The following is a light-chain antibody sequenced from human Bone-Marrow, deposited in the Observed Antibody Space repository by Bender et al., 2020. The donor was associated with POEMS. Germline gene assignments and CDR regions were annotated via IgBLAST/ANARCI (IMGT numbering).Light chain of an antibody. V-gene: IGLV3-21*02. CDR3: QVWDTGADHLAV. CDR1: NIGSKS. J-gene: IGLJ7*01. Sequence: SYVLTQPPSVSVAPGQTARITCERNNIGSKSVHLYQQKAGQAPVLVVYDDSDRPSGIPERFSGSNSGNTATVTISRVEAGDEADYYCQVWDTGADHLAVFGGGTQLTVL. CDR2: DDS.